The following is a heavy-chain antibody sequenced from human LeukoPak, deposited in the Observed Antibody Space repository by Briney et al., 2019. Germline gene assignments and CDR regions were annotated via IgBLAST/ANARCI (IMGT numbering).Heavy chain of an antibody. Sequence: SETLSLTCAVSGGSISSSNWWSWVRQPPGKGLEWIGEIYHSGSTNYNPSLKGRVTISVDTSKNQFSLKLSSVTAADTAVYYCARAWELLRYFQHWGQGTLVTVSS. CDR2: IYHSGST. CDR3: ARAWELLRYFQH. V-gene: IGHV4-4*02. D-gene: IGHD1-26*01. J-gene: IGHJ1*01. CDR1: GGSISSSNW.